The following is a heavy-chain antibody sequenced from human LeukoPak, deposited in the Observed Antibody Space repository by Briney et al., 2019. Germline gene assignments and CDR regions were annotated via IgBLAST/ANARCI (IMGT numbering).Heavy chain of an antibody. CDR2: ISWNSGSI. CDR3: ARRALITGYYYYMDV. CDR1: GFTFDDYA. D-gene: IGHD3-16*01. Sequence: PGRSLRLSCAASGFTFDDYAMHWVRQAPGKGLEWVSGISWNSGSIGYADSVKGRFTISRDNAKNSLYLQMNSLRAEDTALYYCARRALITGYYYYMDVWGKGTTVTVSS. V-gene: IGHV3-9*01. J-gene: IGHJ6*03.